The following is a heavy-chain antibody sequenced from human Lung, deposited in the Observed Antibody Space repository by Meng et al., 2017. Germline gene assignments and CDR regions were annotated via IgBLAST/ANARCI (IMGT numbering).Heavy chain of an antibody. J-gene: IGHJ4*02. CDR3: ARDENISAAGKLFGDY. CDR2: IHPNSGVT. V-gene: IGHV1-2*06. CDR1: LYSSTAYY. Sequence: VLQLLSGALQYNPGPHVKVSRKPSLYSSTAYYIHWVLRAPGRGLEWMGRIHPNSGVTEYAHKFHGRVTMTGDTSISTAYMELRRLTSDDTAVYYCARDENISAAGKLFGDYWGQGTLVTVSS. D-gene: IGHD6-13*01.